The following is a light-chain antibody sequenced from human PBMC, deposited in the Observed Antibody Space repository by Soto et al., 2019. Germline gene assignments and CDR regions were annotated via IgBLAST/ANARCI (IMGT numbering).Light chain of an antibody. V-gene: IGLV1-44*01. J-gene: IGLJ3*02. Sequence: QSVLTQPPSASATPGQRVTISCSGSSSNIGKNTVNWYQQLPGTAPKLLIYGDRHRPSGVPDRFSGSKSGTSASLAISGLQSDDEADYYCAAWDDSLKGYWVFGGGTKVTVL. CDR2: GDR. CDR3: AAWDDSLKGYWV. CDR1: SSNIGKNT.